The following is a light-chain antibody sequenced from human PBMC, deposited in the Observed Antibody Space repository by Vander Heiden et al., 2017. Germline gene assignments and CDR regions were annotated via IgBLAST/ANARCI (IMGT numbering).Light chain of an antibody. CDR3: QQSDSTPFT. V-gene: IGKV1-39*01. Sequence: DIQMTQSPSSLSASVGDRVTITCRASQSISSYLNWYQQKPGKAPKLLIYAASSLQSGVPSRFSGSGSGTDFTLTISSLQPEDFATYYCQQSDSTPFTFGHGTKVDLK. CDR2: AAS. CDR1: QSISSY. J-gene: IGKJ3*01.